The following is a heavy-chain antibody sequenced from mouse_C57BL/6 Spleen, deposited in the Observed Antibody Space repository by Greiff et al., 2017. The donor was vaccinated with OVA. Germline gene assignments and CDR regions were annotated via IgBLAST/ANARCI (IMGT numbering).Heavy chain of an antibody. D-gene: IGHD1-1*01. CDR2: IYPGDGDT. V-gene: IGHV1-80*01. CDR1: GYAFSSYW. J-gene: IGHJ2*01. CDR3: AKITTGVEPYFDY. Sequence: VQLQQSGAELVKPGASVKISCKASGYAFSSYWMNWVKQRPGKGLEWIGQIYPGDGDTNYNGKFKGKATLTADKSSSTDYMQLSSLTSEDSAVYCCAKITTGVEPYFDYWGQGTTLTVSS.